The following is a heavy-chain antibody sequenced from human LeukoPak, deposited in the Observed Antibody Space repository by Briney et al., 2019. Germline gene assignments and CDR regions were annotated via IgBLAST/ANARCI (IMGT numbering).Heavy chain of an antibody. CDR1: GFTFTNYA. CDR3: AKSGYCSGGSCYSGFDP. V-gene: IGHV3-23*01. J-gene: IGHJ5*02. Sequence: GGSLRLSCAASGFTFTNYAMSWVRQAPGKGLEWVSAISGSGDSTYYADSVKGRFTISRDNSKNTLYLQMNSLRAEDTAVYYCAKSGYCSGGSCYSGFDPWGQGTLVTVSS. D-gene: IGHD2-15*01. CDR2: ISGSGDST.